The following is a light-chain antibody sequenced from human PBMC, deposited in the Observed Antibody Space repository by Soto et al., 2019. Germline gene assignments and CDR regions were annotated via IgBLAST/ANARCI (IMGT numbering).Light chain of an antibody. Sequence: DIQMTQSPSSLSASVGDRVTITCRASQSISSYLNWYQQKPGKAPKLLIYAASSLQSGVPSRFSGNGSGTDFTLTIRSLQPEDFATYYCQQSYSTPYTFGQGTKLEIK. J-gene: IGKJ2*01. CDR1: QSISSY. CDR2: AAS. CDR3: QQSYSTPYT. V-gene: IGKV1-39*01.